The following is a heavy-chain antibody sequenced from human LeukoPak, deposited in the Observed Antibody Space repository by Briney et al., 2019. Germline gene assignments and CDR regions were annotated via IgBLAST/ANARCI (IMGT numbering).Heavy chain of an antibody. Sequence: GRSLRLSCAASGFTFSSFGMHWVRQAPGKGLEWVAVIWYDGSNKYYADSVKGRFTISRDNSKNTLYLQINSLRVEDTAVYYCARVHWASGRALDYWGQGTLVTVSS. CDR1: GFTFSSFG. J-gene: IGHJ4*02. D-gene: IGHD6-25*01. V-gene: IGHV3-33*01. CDR3: ARVHWASGRALDY. CDR2: IWYDGSNK.